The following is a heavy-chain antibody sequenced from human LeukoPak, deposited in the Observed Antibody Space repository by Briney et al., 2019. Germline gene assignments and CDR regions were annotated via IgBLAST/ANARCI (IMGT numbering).Heavy chain of an antibody. V-gene: IGHV3-30*03. J-gene: IGHJ4*02. CDR2: ISYDGNAK. D-gene: IGHD2/OR15-2a*01. CDR1: GFTFSSCG. CDR3: ARDGPEYSSTYYY. Sequence: PGGSLRLSCAASGFTFSSCGMHWVRQAPGMGLEWVAMISYDGNAKYYADSVRGRFTISRDTSKNTLYLQMDSLTAEDTAVYYCARDGPEYSSTYYYWGQGTLVTVSS.